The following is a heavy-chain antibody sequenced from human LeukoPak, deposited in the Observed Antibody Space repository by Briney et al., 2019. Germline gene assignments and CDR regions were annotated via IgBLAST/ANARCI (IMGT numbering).Heavy chain of an antibody. D-gene: IGHD2-15*01. Sequence: GRSLRLSCAASGFTFSSCVMHWVRQAPGKGLEWVAIISYDGSNEYYADSVKGRFTISRDNSKNTLYLQMNSLRAEDTAVYYCAKEHSVAATRAWFDPWGQGTLVTVSS. CDR2: ISYDGSNE. CDR3: AKEHSVAATRAWFDP. V-gene: IGHV3-30*04. CDR1: GFTFSSCV. J-gene: IGHJ5*02.